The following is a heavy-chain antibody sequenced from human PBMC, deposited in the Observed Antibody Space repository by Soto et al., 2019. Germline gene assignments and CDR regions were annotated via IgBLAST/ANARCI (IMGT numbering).Heavy chain of an antibody. CDR3: ANAGVSLFEY. CDR1: GFSFSSYG. V-gene: IGHV3-30*18. J-gene: IGHJ4*02. CDR2: ISDDEKRK. Sequence: QVQLVESGGGVVQPGSSLRLSCAASGFSFSSYGMNWVRQAPGRGLEWVALISDDEKRKYYVDSVKGRFTISRDNSRDTLSLQMNSLRPEDTVVYYCANAGVSLFEYWGQGTVVTVSS. D-gene: IGHD3-10*01.